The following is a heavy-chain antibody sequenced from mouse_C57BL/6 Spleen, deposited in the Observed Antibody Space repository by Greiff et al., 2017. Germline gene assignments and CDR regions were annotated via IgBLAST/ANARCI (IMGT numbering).Heavy chain of an antibody. V-gene: IGHV5-9*01. CDR3: ARGSSYWYFDV. D-gene: IGHD1-1*01. Sequence: EVKLVESGGGLVKPGGSLKLSCAASGFTFSSYTMSWVRQTPEKRLEWVATISGGGGNTYYPDSVKGRFTISRDNTKNPLYLQMSSLSAEDTALDYSARGSSYWYFDVWGTGTTVTVAS. CDR1: GFTFSSYT. CDR2: ISGGGGNT. J-gene: IGHJ1*03.